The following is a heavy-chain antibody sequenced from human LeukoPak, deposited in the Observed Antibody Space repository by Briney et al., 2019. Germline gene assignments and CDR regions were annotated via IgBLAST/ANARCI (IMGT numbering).Heavy chain of an antibody. CDR3: TRKGAAAGWPFDY. CDR2: IRSKAYGGTT. D-gene: IGHD6-13*01. J-gene: IGHJ4*02. CDR1: GFTFGDYA. V-gene: IGHV3-49*04. Sequence: GGSLRLSCTASGFTFGDYAMSWVRQAPGKGLEWVGFIRSKAYGGTTEYAASVKGRFTISRDDSKSIAYLQMNSLKTEDTAVYYCTRKGAAAGWPFDYWGQGTLVTVSS.